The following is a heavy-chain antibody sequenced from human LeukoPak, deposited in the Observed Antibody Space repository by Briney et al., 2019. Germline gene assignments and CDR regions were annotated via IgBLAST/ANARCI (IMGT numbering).Heavy chain of an antibody. V-gene: IGHV4-59*01. J-gene: IGHJ6*02. D-gene: IGHD1-1*01. CDR1: GGSISSYY. CDR2: IYYSGST. CDR3: ARDRFPTGTVPYYYYYGMDV. Sequence: PSETLSLTCTVSGGSISSYYWSWIRQPPGKGLEWIGYIYYSGSTNYNPSLKSRVTISVDTSKNQFSLKLSSVTAADTAVYYCARDRFPTGTVPYYYYYGMDVWGQGTTVTVSS.